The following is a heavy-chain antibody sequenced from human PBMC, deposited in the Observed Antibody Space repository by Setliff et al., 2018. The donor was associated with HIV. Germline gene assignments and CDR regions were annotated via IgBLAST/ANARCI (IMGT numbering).Heavy chain of an antibody. CDR2: INQSGRS. V-gene: IGHV4-34*01. CDR3: ARYSSDHDAFDI. Sequence: PSETLSLTCAVYSGSLSGYYWNWIRQPPGKGLEWIGEINQSGRSNYNPSLKSRVIISIDTSKNQFALKLYSVTASDTALYYCARYSSDHDAFDIWGQGTMVTVSS. CDR1: SGSLSGYY. J-gene: IGHJ3*02. D-gene: IGHD6-19*01.